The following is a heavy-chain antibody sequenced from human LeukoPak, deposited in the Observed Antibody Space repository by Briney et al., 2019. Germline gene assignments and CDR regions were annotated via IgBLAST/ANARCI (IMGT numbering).Heavy chain of an antibody. V-gene: IGHV3-23*01. CDR1: GFPFSSYA. D-gene: IGHD3-22*01. J-gene: IGHJ4*02. CDR3: AKASGWNNY. CDR2: ISGSGGST. Sequence: PGGSLRLSCAASGFPFSSYAMNWVRQAPGKGLEWVSAISGSGGSTYHAESVKGRFTISRDNSKNTLYLQMNSLRAEDTAVYYCAKASGWNNYWGQGTLVTVSS.